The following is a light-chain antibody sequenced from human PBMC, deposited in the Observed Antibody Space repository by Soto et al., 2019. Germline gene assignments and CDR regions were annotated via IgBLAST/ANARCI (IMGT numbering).Light chain of an antibody. V-gene: IGKV3-20*01. CDR2: GSS. CDR3: QQYGSSPPFT. CDR1: QSVSSNY. Sequence: EIVLTQSPGTLSLSPGERATLSCRASQSVSSNYLAWYQQKPGQAPRLLIYGSSSRATGIPDRFSGGGSGTDFTLTISRLEPEDFAVYFCQQYGSSPPFTFGQGT. J-gene: IGKJ2*01.